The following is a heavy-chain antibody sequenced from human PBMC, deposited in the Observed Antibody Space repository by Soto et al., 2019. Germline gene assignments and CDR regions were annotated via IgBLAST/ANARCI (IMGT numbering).Heavy chain of an antibody. V-gene: IGHV3-23*04. J-gene: IGHJ6*02. CDR2: ISGSGSST. CDR3: AKEAEMSVGYGMDV. CDR1: GFTFNNYA. D-gene: IGHD3-3*01. Sequence: EVQVVESGGGLVQPGGSLRLSCAASGFTFNNYAMSWVRQAPGQGLEWVSGISGSGSSTYYADSVYGRFTISRDNSINTLYLQMNSLSAEDTAVYYCAKEAEMSVGYGMDVWGQGTTVTV.